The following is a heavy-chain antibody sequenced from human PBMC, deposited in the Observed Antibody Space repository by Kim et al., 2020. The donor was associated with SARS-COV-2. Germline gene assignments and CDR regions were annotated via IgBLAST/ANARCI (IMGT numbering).Heavy chain of an antibody. V-gene: IGHV4-59*01. CDR1: GGSISSYY. J-gene: IGHJ5*02. CDR3: AREINYPSYNWFDP. Sequence: SETLSLTCTVSGGSISSYYWSWIRQPPGKGLEWIGYIYYSGSTNYNPSLKSRVTISVDTSKNQFSLKLSSVTAADTAVYYCAREINYPSYNWFDPWGQGTLVTVSS. CDR2: IYYSGST. D-gene: IGHD3-10*01.